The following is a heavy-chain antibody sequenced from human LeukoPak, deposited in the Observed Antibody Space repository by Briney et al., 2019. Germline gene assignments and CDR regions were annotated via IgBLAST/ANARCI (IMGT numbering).Heavy chain of an antibody. Sequence: PGGSLRLSCAASGFTVSSNYMNWVRQAPGKGLEWVSSISASGGSTNYADSVKGRFTISRDNSKNTVYLQMNSLRAEDTAVYYCAKVMKGSERLTMVRGVIIKTAGLYYMDVWGKGTTVTVSS. CDR1: GFTVSSNY. J-gene: IGHJ6*03. CDR2: ISASGGST. D-gene: IGHD3-10*01. CDR3: AKVMKGSERLTMVRGVIIKTAGLYYMDV. V-gene: IGHV3-23*01.